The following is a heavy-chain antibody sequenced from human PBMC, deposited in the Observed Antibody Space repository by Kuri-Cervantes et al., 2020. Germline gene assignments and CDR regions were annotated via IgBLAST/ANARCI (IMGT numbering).Heavy chain of an antibody. CDR1: GFTFSNYA. CDR3: ARDRGVYSYGLNY. J-gene: IGHJ4*02. Sequence: GGSLRLSCAASGFTFSNYAMSWVRQAPGKGLEWVSGISASGASTYYADSLKGRFTISRDASKNTLDLQMNSLRAEDTAIYYCARDRGVYSYGLNYWGQGTLVTVSS. D-gene: IGHD5-18*01. V-gene: IGHV3-23*01. CDR2: ISASGAST.